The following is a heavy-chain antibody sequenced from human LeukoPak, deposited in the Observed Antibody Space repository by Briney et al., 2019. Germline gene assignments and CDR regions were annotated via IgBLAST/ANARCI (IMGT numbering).Heavy chain of an antibody. CDR3: ARRPEWFDAFDI. CDR1: GGSISSYYW. V-gene: IGHV2-70*11. D-gene: IGHD3-3*01. J-gene: IGHJ3*02. Sequence: TLSLTCTVSGGSISSYYWSWIRQPPGKALEWLARIDWDDDKYYSTSLKTRLTISKDTSKNQVVLTMTNMDPVDTATYYCARRPEWFDAFDIWGQGTMVTVSS. CDR2: IDWDDDK.